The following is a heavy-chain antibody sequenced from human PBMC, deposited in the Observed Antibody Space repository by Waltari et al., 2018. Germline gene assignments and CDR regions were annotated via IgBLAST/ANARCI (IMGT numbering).Heavy chain of an antibody. CDR3: AREITMVRGVSY. D-gene: IGHD3-10*01. Sequence: QVQLQQWGAGLLKPSETLSLTCAVYGGSFSGYYWSWIRQPPGKGLEWIGEINHSGSTNYNPSLKSRVTISVDTSKNQVSLKLSSVTAADTAVYYCAREITMVRGVSYWGQGTLVTVSS. CDR1: GGSFSGYY. J-gene: IGHJ4*02. V-gene: IGHV4-34*01. CDR2: INHSGST.